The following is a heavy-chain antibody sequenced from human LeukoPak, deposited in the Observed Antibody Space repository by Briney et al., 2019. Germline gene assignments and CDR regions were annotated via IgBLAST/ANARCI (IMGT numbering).Heavy chain of an antibody. CDR2: IYSGGST. V-gene: IGHV3-66*02. CDR3: ARVSTTIGYFDY. D-gene: IGHD4-11*01. CDR1: GFTVSSNY. J-gene: IGHJ4*02. Sequence: GGSLRLSCAAPGFTVSSNYMSWVRQAPGKGLEWVSVIYSGGSTYYADSVKGRFTISRDSSENTLYLQMNSLRAEDTAVYYCARVSTTIGYFDYWGRGTLVTVSA.